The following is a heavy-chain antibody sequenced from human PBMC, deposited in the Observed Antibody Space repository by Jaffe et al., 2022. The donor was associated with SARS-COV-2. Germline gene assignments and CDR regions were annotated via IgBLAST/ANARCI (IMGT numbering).Heavy chain of an antibody. D-gene: IGHD7-27*01. Sequence: EVQVVESGGGLVKPGGSLRLSCVASGFSFSNAWMTWVRQAPGKGLEWVGHIESKAYGEATDYAAPVKGRFTISRDDSKNTVFLQMNSLKTEDTAMYYCFTVTGDYWGRGTLVTVSS. CDR2: IESKAYGEAT. V-gene: IGHV3-15*04. J-gene: IGHJ4*02. CDR1: GFSFSNAW. CDR3: FTVTGDY.